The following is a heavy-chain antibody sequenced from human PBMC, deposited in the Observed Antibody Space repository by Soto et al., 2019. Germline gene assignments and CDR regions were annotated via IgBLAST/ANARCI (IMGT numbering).Heavy chain of an antibody. CDR3: DRLRWPSYYYYGMEV. Sequence: TLSLTCSVSGVSISSGDYYLIWIRQPPGKGLEWIGYIYYSGSTYYNPSLKSRVTISVDTSKNQFSLKLSSVTAADTDVYYCDRLRWPSYYYYGMEVWGQGTTVTVSS. V-gene: IGHV4-30-4*01. CDR1: GVSISSGDYY. D-gene: IGHD3-16*01. CDR2: IYYSGST. J-gene: IGHJ6*02.